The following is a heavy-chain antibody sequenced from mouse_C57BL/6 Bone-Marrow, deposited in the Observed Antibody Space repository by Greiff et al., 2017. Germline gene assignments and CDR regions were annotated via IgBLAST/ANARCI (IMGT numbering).Heavy chain of an antibody. CDR3: ARSDYYGSSYEDAMDY. D-gene: IGHD1-1*01. CDR2: IDPSDSYT. V-gene: IGHV1-69*01. CDR1: GYTFTSYW. J-gene: IGHJ4*01. Sequence: QVQLQQPGAELVMPGASVKLSCKASGYTFTSYWMHWVKQRPGQGLEWIGEIDPSDSYTNYNQKFKGKSTLTVDKSSSTAYMQRSSLTSEDSAVYYCARSDYYGSSYEDAMDYWGQGTSVTVSS.